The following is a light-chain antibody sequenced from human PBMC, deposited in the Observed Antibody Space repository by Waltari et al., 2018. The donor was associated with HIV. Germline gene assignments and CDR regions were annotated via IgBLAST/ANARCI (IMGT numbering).Light chain of an antibody. Sequence: SCELTQPPSVSVSPGQTARITCSGDALSKTQASWYQQNAGQAPTLLIYKDTERPSGIPERFSGSNSGTRVTLTISGIQAQDEADYYCQSGNSSGAVVFGGGTKLTVL. J-gene: IGLJ2*01. CDR2: KDT. CDR1: ALSKTQ. CDR3: QSGNSSGAVV. V-gene: IGLV3-25*03.